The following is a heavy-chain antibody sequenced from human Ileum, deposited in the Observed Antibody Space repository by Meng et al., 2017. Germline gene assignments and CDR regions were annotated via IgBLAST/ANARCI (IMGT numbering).Heavy chain of an antibody. Sequence: VWRGESGGGLVQLGGSLTLPCAGFGFTVSNKYGAWVRQAPGKGLEWVSITYTRGDSYYTDSVKGRFTVSRDHSTNTLFLQMNSLRLEDTAIYYCARGGDAYSWNWFGPWGQGTLVTVSS. CDR1: GFTVSNKY. CDR2: TYTRGDS. J-gene: IGHJ5*02. CDR3: ARGGDAYSWNWFGP. D-gene: IGHD2-21*02. V-gene: IGHV3-66*02.